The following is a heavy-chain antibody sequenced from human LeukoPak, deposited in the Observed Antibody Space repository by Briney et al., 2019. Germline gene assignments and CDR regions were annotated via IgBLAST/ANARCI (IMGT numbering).Heavy chain of an antibody. Sequence: PGGSLRLSCAASGFTFSSYGMHWVRRAPGKGLEWVAFIRYDGSNKYYADSVKGRFTISRDNSKNTLYLQMNSLRAEDTAVYYCTYYGDYAPAKADNWFDPWGKGTLVTVSS. CDR2: IRYDGSNK. CDR3: TYYGDYAPAKADNWFDP. V-gene: IGHV3-30*02. D-gene: IGHD4-17*01. CDR1: GFTFSSYG. J-gene: IGHJ5*02.